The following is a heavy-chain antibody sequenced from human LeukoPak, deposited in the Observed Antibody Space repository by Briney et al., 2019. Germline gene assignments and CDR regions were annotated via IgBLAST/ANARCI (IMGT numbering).Heavy chain of an antibody. CDR1: GFTLTGYS. CDR2: ISSSSSTI. CDR3: ILLWFGELPPVDV. V-gene: IGHV3-48*01. Sequence: PGGSLRLSCVASGFTLTGYSMNWVRQAPGKGLEWVSYISSSSSTIYYADSVKGRFTISRDNAKNSLYLQMNSLRAEDTAVYYCILLWFGELPPVDVWGQGTTVTVSS. J-gene: IGHJ6*02. D-gene: IGHD3-10*01.